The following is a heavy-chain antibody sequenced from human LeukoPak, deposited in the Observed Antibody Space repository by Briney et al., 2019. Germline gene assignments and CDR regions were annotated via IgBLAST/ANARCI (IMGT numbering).Heavy chain of an antibody. V-gene: IGHV4-39*07. D-gene: IGHD4-17*01. Sequence: SETLSLTCTVSGGSISSSSYYGGWIRQPPGKGLEWIGSIYYSGSAYYNPSLKSRVTISVDTSKNQFSLKLSSVTAADTAVYYCARAGMATVNYYGMDVWGQGTTVTVSS. CDR3: ARAGMATVNYYGMDV. CDR1: GGSISSSSYY. J-gene: IGHJ6*02. CDR2: IYYSGSA.